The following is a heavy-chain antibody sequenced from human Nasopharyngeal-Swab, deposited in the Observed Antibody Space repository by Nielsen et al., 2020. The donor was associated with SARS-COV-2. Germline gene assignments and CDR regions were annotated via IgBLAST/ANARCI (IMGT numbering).Heavy chain of an antibody. V-gene: IGHV3-23*01. Sequence: GGSLRLSCAASGFTFTSYAMNWVRHAPGKGLEWVSGMSSSGEKTYYAEPGKGRFTISRDISKNTLYLQMNGLRAEDTAVYYCAKDSGAGFCDDGSCFPTNHWGLGTLVTVSS. D-gene: IGHD2-15*01. CDR2: MSSSGEKT. CDR1: GFTFTSYA. J-gene: IGHJ5*02. CDR3: AKDSGAGFCDDGSCFPTNH.